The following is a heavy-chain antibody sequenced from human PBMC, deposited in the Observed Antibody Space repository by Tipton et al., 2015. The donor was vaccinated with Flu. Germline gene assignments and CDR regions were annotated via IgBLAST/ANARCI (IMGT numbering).Heavy chain of an antibody. CDR1: GFTFSSFG. J-gene: IGHJ4*02. D-gene: IGHD3-16*01. V-gene: IGHV3-30*02. CDR2: IRYDGTNK. CDR3: AKDITGGNSYDYFDY. Sequence: QLVQSGGGVVQPGRSLRLSCAASGFTFSSFGMHWVRQAPGKGLEWVAFIRYDGTNKYYGDSVKGRFTISRDNSKNTVFLQMNDLRAEDTAVYYCAKDITGGNSYDYFDYWGQGTLVTVSS.